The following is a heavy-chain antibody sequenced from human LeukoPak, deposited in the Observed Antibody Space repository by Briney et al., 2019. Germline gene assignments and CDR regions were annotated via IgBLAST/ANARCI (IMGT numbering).Heavy chain of an antibody. V-gene: IGHV7-4-1*02. J-gene: IGHJ3*02. CDR1: GYTFTSYA. CDR2: INTNTGNP. Sequence: GASVKVSCKASGYTFTSYAMNWVRQAPRQGLEWMGWINTNTGNPTYAQGFTGRFVFSLDTSVSTAYLQISSLKAEDTAVYYCARVKDERWLQSFDIWGQGTMVTVSS. CDR3: ARVKDERWLQSFDI. D-gene: IGHD5-24*01.